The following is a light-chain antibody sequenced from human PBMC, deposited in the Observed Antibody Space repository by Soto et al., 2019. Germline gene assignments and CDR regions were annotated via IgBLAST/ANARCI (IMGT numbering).Light chain of an antibody. V-gene: IGKV3-15*01. J-gene: IGKJ1*01. CDR2: GAS. CDR3: QQYNNWPRT. Sequence: EIVMPQSPATLSVSPGERATRSCRASQSVSSNLAWYQQKPGQAPRLLIYGASTRATGIPARFSGSRSGTEFTLTISSLQSEDFAVYYCQQYNNWPRTFGQGIKVEIK. CDR1: QSVSSN.